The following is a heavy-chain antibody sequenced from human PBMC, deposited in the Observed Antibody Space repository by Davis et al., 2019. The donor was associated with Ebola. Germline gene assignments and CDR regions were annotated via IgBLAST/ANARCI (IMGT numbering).Heavy chain of an antibody. D-gene: IGHD3-3*01. Sequence: PGGSLRLSCAASGFTFSSYGMHWVRQAPGKGLEWVAVISYDGSNKYYADSVKGRFTISRDNSKNTLYLQMNSLRAEDTAVYYCAKVLSVFWSGYPRFDYYMDVWGKGTTVTVSS. CDR3: AKVLSVFWSGYPRFDYYMDV. V-gene: IGHV3-30*18. CDR1: GFTFSSYG. J-gene: IGHJ6*03. CDR2: ISYDGSNK.